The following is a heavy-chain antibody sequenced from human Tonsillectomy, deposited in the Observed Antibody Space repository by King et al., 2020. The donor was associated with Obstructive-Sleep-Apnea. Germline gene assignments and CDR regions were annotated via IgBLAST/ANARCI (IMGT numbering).Heavy chain of an antibody. CDR2: IYYSGST. CDR1: GGSISSYY. V-gene: IGHV4-59*01. D-gene: IGHD3-22*01. CDR3: ARMGGYPTFDY. J-gene: IGHJ4*02. Sequence: QLQESGPGLVKPSETLSLTCIVSGGSISSYYWSWIRQPPGKGLEWIGYIYYSGSTNYNPSLKSRVTISVDTSKNQFSLKLSSVTAADTAVYYCARMGGYPTFDYWGQGTLVTVSS.